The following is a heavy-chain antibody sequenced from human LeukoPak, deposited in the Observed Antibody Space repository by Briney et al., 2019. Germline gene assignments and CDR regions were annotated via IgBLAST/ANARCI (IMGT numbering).Heavy chain of an antibody. J-gene: IGHJ6*03. V-gene: IGHV4-4*09. CDR2: IYTSGST. CDR3: ARHRYYYYYYMDV. CDR1: GGSISSYY. Sequence: PSETLSLTCTVSGGSISSYYWSWIRQPPGKGLEWIGYIYTSGSTNYNPSLKSRVTISVVTSKNQFSLKLSSVTAADTAVYYCARHRYYYYYYMDVWGKGTTVTVSS.